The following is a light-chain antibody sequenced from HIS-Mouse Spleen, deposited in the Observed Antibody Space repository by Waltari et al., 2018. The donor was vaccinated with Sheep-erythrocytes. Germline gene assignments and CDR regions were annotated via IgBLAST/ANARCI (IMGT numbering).Light chain of an antibody. CDR3: QQSYSTPYT. V-gene: IGKV1-39*01. Sequence: DIQMPHSPSSLSASVGDRVTITCRASQSISSYLNWYQQKPGKAPKLLIYAASSFKSGVPSRFSGSGSATDFTLTISSLQPEDFSTYYCQQSYSTPYTFGQGTKLEIK. CDR2: AAS. CDR1: QSISSY. J-gene: IGKJ2*01.